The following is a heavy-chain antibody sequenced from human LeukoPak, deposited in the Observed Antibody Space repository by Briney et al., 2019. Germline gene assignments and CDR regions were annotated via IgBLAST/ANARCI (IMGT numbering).Heavy chain of an antibody. CDR3: AKGPSGSYYNGAFDI. D-gene: IGHD3-10*01. V-gene: IGHV3-9*01. J-gene: IGHJ3*02. CDR2: ISWNSGSI. Sequence: TGGSLRLSCAASGFTFDDYAMHWVRQAPGKGLEWVSGISWNSGSIGYADSVKGRFTISRDNAKNSLYLQMNSLRAEDTAWYYCAKGPSGSYYNGAFDIWGPGTMVTVSS. CDR1: GFTFDDYA.